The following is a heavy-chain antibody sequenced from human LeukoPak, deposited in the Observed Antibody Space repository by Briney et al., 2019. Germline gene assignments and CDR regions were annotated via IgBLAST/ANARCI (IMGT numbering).Heavy chain of an antibody. CDR2: ISAYNGNT. D-gene: IGHD3-10*01. CDR3: ARDRLLWFGILDYYYYGMDV. V-gene: IGHV1-18*01. CDR1: GYTFISYG. Sequence: GASVKVSCKASGYTFISYGISWVRQAPGQGLEWMGWISAYNGNTNYAQKLQGRVTMTTDTSTSTAYMELRSLRSDDTAVYYCARDRLLWFGILDYYYYGMDVWGQGTTVTVSS. J-gene: IGHJ6*02.